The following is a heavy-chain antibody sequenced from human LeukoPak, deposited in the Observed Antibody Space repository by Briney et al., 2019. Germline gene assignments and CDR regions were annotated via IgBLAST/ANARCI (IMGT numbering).Heavy chain of an antibody. D-gene: IGHD6-19*01. CDR1: GFTFSSYW. V-gene: IGHV3-7*01. Sequence: GGSLRLSCAASGFTFSSYWMSWVRQAPGKGLEWVANIKQDGSEKYYVDSVKGLFTISRDNAKNSLYLQMNSLRAEDTAVYYCATPAGYSSGWYAPFDYWGQGTLVTVSS. CDR3: ATPAGYSSGWYAPFDY. CDR2: IKQDGSEK. J-gene: IGHJ4*02.